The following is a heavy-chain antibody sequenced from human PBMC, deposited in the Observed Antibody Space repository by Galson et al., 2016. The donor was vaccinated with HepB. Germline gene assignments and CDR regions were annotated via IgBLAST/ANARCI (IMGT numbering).Heavy chain of an antibody. D-gene: IGHD1-26*01. CDR3: ARAPKWEPDAVDAFDI. J-gene: IGHJ3*02. V-gene: IGHV3-21*01. Sequence: SLRLSCAASGFTFSSYSMNWVRQAPGKGLESVSSISSSSSYIYYAASVKGRFNISRDNAKNSLYLQMNSLRAEDTAVYYCARAPKWEPDAVDAFDIWGQWTMVTVSS. CDR1: GFTFSSYS. CDR2: ISSSSSYI.